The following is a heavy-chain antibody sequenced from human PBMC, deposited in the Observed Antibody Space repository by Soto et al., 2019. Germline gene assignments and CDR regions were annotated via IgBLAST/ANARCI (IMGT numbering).Heavy chain of an antibody. CDR3: AHRTTVNSEDY. D-gene: IGHD4-17*01. J-gene: IGHJ4*02. Sequence: QITLKESGPTLVKPTQTLTLTCTFSGFSLTTDRLLVGWVRQPPGKALEWLAFIYGNDDKRYSPSLKSRLTITKDTSKNQVVLTMTNMDPVDTATYYCAHRTTVNSEDYWGQGTLVTVSS. CDR1: GFSLTTDRLL. V-gene: IGHV2-5*01. CDR2: IYGNDDK.